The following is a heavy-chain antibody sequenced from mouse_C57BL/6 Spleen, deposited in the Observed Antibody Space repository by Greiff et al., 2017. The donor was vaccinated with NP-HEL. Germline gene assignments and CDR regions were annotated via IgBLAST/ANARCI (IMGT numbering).Heavy chain of an antibody. J-gene: IGHJ2*01. CDR1: GFNIKDDY. CDR2: IDPENGDT. V-gene: IGHV14-4*01. CDR3: TLVDY. Sequence: EVQLQQSGAELVRPGASVKLSCTASGFNIKDDYMHWVKQRPEQGLEWIGWIDPENGDTESASKFQGKATITAHTSSNTAYLQLSSLTSEDTAVYYCTLVDYWGQGTTLTVSS.